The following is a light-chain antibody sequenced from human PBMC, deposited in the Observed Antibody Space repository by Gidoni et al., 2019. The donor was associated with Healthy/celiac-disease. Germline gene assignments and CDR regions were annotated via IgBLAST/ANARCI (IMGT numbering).Light chain of an antibody. J-gene: IGLJ3*02. CDR2: KDS. V-gene: IGLV3-25*03. Sequence: SYDLPHPPPVSVSPGKTARNTCSGDALPKQYAYWYQQKPGQAPVLVIYKDSERPSGIPERFSGSSSGTTVTLTISGVQAEDEADYYCQSADSSGTYKVFGGGTKLTVL. CDR3: QSADSSGTYKV. CDR1: ALPKQY.